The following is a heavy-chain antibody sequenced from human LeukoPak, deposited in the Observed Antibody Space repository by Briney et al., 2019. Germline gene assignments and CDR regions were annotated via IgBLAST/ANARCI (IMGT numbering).Heavy chain of an antibody. Sequence: GGSLRLSCAASGFTFSSYAMHWVRQAPGKGLEWVAVISYDGSNKYYADSVKGRFTISRDNSKNTLYLQMSSLRAEDTAVYYCARGSAYYYDSSGYLREYFQHWGQGTPVTVSS. CDR2: ISYDGSNK. CDR1: GFTFSSYA. CDR3: ARGSAYYYDSSGYLREYFQH. D-gene: IGHD3-22*01. J-gene: IGHJ1*01. V-gene: IGHV3-30*04.